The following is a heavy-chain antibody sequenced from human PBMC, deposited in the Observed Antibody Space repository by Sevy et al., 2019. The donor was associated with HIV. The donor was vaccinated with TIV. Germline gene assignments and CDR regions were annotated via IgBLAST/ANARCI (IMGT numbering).Heavy chain of an antibody. CDR2: FSFGCGRI. J-gene: IGHJ4*02. V-gene: IGHV3-23*01. Sequence: GGSLRLSCAASGFTFAKYSMSWVRQAPGKGLEWVSTFSFGCGRINYADSVKGRFTISRDDSKNTLFLQMNSLRAEDTATYLCAREVCTQPHDYWGQGTLVTVSS. CDR3: AREVCTQPHDY. CDR1: GFTFAKYS. D-gene: IGHD2-8*01.